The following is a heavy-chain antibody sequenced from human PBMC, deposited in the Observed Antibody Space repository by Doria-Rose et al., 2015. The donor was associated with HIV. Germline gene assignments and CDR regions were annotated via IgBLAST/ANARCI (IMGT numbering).Heavy chain of an antibody. CDR1: GVSLSSPGMG. CDR2: IFSDDDR. Sequence: QVTLKESGPVRVKPTETLTLTCTVSGVSLSSPGMGVSWIRQPPGKALEWLANIFSDDDRSYKASLKSRPTISRGTSKSQVVLTMTDMDPVDTATYYCARIKSSRWYHKYYFDFWGQGTLVIVSA. CDR3: ARIKSSRWYHKYYFDF. J-gene: IGHJ4*02. D-gene: IGHD6-13*01. V-gene: IGHV2-26*01.